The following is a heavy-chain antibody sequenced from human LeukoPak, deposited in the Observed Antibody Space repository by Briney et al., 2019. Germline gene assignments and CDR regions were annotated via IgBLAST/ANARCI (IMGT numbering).Heavy chain of an antibody. D-gene: IGHD4-4*01. V-gene: IGHV3-33*01. CDR3: ARTYSNLAFDY. Sequence: GGSLRLSCAASGFTFSSYGMHWVRQAPGKGLEWVAVIWYDGSNKYYADSVKGRFTISRDNSKNTLYLQMNSLRAEDTAVYYCARTYSNLAFDYWGQGTLVTVSS. CDR1: GFTFSSYG. J-gene: IGHJ4*02. CDR2: IWYDGSNK.